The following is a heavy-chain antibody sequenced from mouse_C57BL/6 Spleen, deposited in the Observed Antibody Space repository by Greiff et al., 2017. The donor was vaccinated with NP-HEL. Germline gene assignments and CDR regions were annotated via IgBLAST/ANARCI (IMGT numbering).Heavy chain of an antibody. CDR2: INPYNGGT. D-gene: IGHD2-4*01. J-gene: IGHJ4*01. CDR1: GYTFTDYY. V-gene: IGHV1-19*01. CDR3: ATYDYDYAMDY. Sequence: EVQLQQSGPVLVKPGASVKMSCKASGYTFTDYYMNWVKQSHGKSLEWIGVINPYNGGTSYNQKFKGKATLTVDKSSSTAYMELNSLTSEDSAVYYCATYDYDYAMDYWGQGTSVTVSS.